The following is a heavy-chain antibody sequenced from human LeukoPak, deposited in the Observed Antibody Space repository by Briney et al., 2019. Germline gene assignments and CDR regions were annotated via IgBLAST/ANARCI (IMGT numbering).Heavy chain of an antibody. Sequence: ASVKVSCKASGYTFTSYGISCVRQAPGQGLEWMGWISAYNGNTNYAQKLQGRATMTTDTSTSTAYMELRSLRSDDTAVYYCARVPRSGWYNWFDPWGQGTLVTVSS. J-gene: IGHJ5*01. CDR3: ARVPRSGWYNWFDP. D-gene: IGHD6-19*01. V-gene: IGHV1-18*01. CDR2: ISAYNGNT. CDR1: GYTFTSYG.